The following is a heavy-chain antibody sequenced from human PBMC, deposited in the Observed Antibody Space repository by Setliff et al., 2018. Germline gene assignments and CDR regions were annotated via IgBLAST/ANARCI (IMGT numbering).Heavy chain of an antibody. CDR2: ITYSGSA. CDR3: ARVDDVGSGYENWIDP. CDR1: GVSITTFY. Sequence: SETLSLTCNVSGVSITTFYWTWIRQPPGKGLEWIAFITYSGSANYHPSLKSRVTISLDTSKNQFSLKLSSVTAADTAVYYCARVDDVGSGYENWIDPWGRGTLVTVSS. V-gene: IGHV4-59*12. D-gene: IGHD3-22*01. J-gene: IGHJ5*02.